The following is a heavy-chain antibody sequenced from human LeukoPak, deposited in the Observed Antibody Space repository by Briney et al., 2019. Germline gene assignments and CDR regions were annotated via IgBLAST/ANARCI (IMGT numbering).Heavy chain of an antibody. CDR1: GGTFSSYA. J-gene: IGHJ4*02. D-gene: IGHD6-6*01. V-gene: IGHV1-69*06. CDR3: ARDGYSSSSGGSGFDY. CDR2: IIPIFGTA. Sequence: ASVKVSCKASGGTFSSYAISWVRQAPGQGLEWMGGIIPIFGTANYAQKFQGRVTITADKSTSTAYMELSSLRSEDTAVYYCARDGYSSSSGGSGFDYWGQGTLVTVSS.